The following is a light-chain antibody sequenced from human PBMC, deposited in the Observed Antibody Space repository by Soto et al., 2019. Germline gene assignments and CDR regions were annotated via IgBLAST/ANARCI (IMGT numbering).Light chain of an antibody. CDR2: AAS. J-gene: IGKJ1*01. V-gene: IGKV1-39*01. CDR1: QSISSY. CDR3: QQSYRTPPRT. Sequence: DIQMTQSPSSLSASVGDRVTITCRASQSISSYLNWYQQKPGKAPKLLIYAASILQSGVPSRFSGSGSGTGFPLPISSLQPEDFATYYCQQSYRTPPRTFGQGTKVEIK.